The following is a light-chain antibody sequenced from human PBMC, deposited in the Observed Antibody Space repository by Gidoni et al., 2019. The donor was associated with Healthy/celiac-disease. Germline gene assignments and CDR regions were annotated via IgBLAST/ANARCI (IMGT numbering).Light chain of an antibody. CDR2: DAS. J-gene: IGKJ1*01. CDR1: QSVSSD. Sequence: EIVLTQSPATLSLSPGERATRSCRASQSVSSDLAWYQQKPGQAPRLLIYDASNRATGIAARFSGSGSGTDFTLTISSLEPEDFAVYYCQQRSKGGTFGQGTKVEIK. V-gene: IGKV3-11*01. CDR3: QQRSKGGT.